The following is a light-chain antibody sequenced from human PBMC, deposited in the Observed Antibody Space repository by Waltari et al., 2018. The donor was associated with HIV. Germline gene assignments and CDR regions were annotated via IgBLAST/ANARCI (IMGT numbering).Light chain of an antibody. CDR3: QSYDSRQSGFWV. V-gene: IGLV1-40*01. CDR1: SPNIRAGYA. CDR2: GNT. Sequence: QSVLTQPPSVSGAPGQRVTISCTGSSPNIRAGYAVHWYQQLPGTAPKLLIYGNTNRPSGVSDRFSGSKSGTSASLAITGLQAEDEADYYCQSYDSRQSGFWVFGGGTTLTVL. J-gene: IGLJ3*02.